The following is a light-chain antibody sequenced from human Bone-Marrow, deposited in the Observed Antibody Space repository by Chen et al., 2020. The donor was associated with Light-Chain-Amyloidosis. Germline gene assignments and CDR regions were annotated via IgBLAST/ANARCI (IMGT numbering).Light chain of an antibody. CDR2: DDS. CDR3: QVWDRSSGRPV. CDR1: NIGSTS. Sequence: SYVLTQPSSVSVAPGQTATSACGGNNIGSTSVHWYQQTPGQAPLLVVYDDSDRPSGIPERLSGSNSGNTATLALSRVEAGNEADYYCQVWDRSSGRPVFGGGTKLTVL. J-gene: IGLJ3*02. V-gene: IGLV3-21*02.